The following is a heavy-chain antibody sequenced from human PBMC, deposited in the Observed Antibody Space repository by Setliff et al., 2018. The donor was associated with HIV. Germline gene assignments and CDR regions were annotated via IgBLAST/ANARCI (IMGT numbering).Heavy chain of an antibody. V-gene: IGHV1-2*02. Sequence: ASVTVSCKTFGYRFTDFYVNWVRQAPGQGREWMGWINPKSGATKNAQKFQGRVTMTRDTSISTVYMELSSLRSDDTALYFCARRAEDLAINPPSFDYYFDYWGQGTPVTVSS. CDR2: INPKSGAT. CDR1: GYRFTDFY. CDR3: ARRAEDLAINPPSFDYYFDY. D-gene: IGHD3-9*01. J-gene: IGHJ4*02.